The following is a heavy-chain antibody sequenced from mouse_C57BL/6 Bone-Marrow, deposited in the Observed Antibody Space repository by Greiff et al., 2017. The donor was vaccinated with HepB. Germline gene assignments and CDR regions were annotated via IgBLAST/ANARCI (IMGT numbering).Heavy chain of an antibody. V-gene: IGHV1-78*01. CDR2: IYSRDGST. CDR1: GYTFTDHT. CDR3: ARGDYGSSYEAWFAY. Sequence: VQPQQSDAESVKPGASVKISCKVSGYTFTDHTIHRMKQKPEQGLEWIGYIYSRDGSTKYNEKFKGKATLTADKSSSTAYMQLNSLTSEDSAVYVCARGDYGSSYEAWFAYWGQGTLVTVSA. D-gene: IGHD1-1*01. J-gene: IGHJ3*01.